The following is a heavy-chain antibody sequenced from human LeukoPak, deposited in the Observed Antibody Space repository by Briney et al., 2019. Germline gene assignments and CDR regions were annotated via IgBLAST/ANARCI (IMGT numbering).Heavy chain of an antibody. CDR3: ASADRRGDYCDPFDY. V-gene: IGHV4-38-2*02. Sequence: SETLSLTCTVSGYSISNGYYWGWIRQPPGKGLEWIGNIHHSGTTYYNPSLKSRVTKSLDTSKNQFSLNLSSVTAADTAVYYCASADRRGDYCDPFDYWGQGTLVTVSS. CDR2: IHHSGTT. J-gene: IGHJ4*02. CDR1: GYSISNGYY. D-gene: IGHD4-17*01.